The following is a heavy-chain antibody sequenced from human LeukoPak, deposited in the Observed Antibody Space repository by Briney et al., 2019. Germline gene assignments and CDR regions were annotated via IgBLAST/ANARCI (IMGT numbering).Heavy chain of an antibody. CDR1: GFTFSSYS. Sequence: GGSLRLSCAASGFTFSSYSMNWVRQAPGKGLEWVSSISSSSYIYYADSVKGRFTISRDNAKNSLYLQMNSLRAEDTAVYYCAREISENAFDIWGQGTMVTVSS. D-gene: IGHD1-26*01. CDR2: ISSSSYI. J-gene: IGHJ3*02. V-gene: IGHV3-21*01. CDR3: AREISENAFDI.